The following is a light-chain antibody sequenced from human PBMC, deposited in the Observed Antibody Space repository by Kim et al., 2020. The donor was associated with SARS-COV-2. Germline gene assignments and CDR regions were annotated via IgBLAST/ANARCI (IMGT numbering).Light chain of an antibody. CDR3: ATWDDSLTGSV. Sequence: GQGVTISCSGSMSNSGSKVVNWYQQLPGTAPKLLMYSNDYRPSGVPDRFSGSKSGSSASLAISVLQSEDEADYYCATWDDSLTGSVFGGGTQLTVL. CDR1: MSNSGSKV. V-gene: IGLV1-44*01. CDR2: SND. J-gene: IGLJ3*02.